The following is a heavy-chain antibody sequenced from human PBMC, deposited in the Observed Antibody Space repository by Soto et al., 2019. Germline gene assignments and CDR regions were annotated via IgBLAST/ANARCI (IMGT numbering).Heavy chain of an antibody. J-gene: IGHJ4*02. CDR1: GFNVNSDY. CDR2: IYSGETT. Sequence: GGSLRLSCAASGFNVNSDYMNWVRQTPGKGLEWVASIYSGETTYYADSVKGRFTISSDKSKNTLYFQLSSLRIEDTAVYYCTRDGRGLGRLSLFEYWGQGVLVTVSS. D-gene: IGHD2-21*02. CDR3: TRDGRGLGRLSLFEY. V-gene: IGHV3-53*01.